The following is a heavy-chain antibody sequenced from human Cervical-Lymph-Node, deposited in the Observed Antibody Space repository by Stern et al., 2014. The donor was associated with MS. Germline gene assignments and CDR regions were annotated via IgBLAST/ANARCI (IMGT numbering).Heavy chain of an antibody. CDR1: GYTFTSYY. CDR2: INPSGGST. CDR3: ARDLIVVVDLPVKTYYCYGMHV. D-gene: IGHD2-15*01. J-gene: IGHJ6*02. V-gene: IGHV1-46*01. Sequence: QVQLVESGAEVKKPGASVTISCKASGYTFTSYYINWVRQAPGPGLEWMGVINPSGGSTTYAQKFHGRLTMSRKKTKTKLLLELSSLTSDDTALYYCARDLIVVVDLPVKTYYCYGMHVWGQGAPVTVAS.